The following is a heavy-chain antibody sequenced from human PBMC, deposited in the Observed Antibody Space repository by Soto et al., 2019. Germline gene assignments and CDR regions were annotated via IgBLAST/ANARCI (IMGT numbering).Heavy chain of an antibody. V-gene: IGHV4-39*01. CDR3: ARHFYSGSYFDY. CDR1: GGSISSSSYY. Sequence: SETLSLTCTVSGGSISSSSYYWGWIRQPPGKGLEWIGSIYYSGSTYYNPSLKSRVTISVDTSKNQFSLKLSSVTAADTAVYYWARHFYSGSYFDYWGQGTLVTVSS. CDR2: IYYSGST. D-gene: IGHD1-26*01. J-gene: IGHJ4*02.